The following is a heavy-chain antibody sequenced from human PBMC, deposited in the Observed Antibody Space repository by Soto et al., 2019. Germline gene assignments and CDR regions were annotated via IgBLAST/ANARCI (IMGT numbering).Heavy chain of an antibody. CDR2: IFYSGST. D-gene: IGHD2-21*01. J-gene: IGHJ5*02. V-gene: IGHV4-39*01. CDR1: GGSISTSRSY. Sequence: QLQLLESGPGLVKASETLSLTCNVSGGSISTSRSYWAWIRQPPGKGLEWLANIFYSGSTYYNPSRASRATVSVDTSKNEFALKLRSVTAADTAVYYCARQPTTGDTDLWFDPWGQGTLVTVSS. CDR3: ARQPTTGDTDLWFDP.